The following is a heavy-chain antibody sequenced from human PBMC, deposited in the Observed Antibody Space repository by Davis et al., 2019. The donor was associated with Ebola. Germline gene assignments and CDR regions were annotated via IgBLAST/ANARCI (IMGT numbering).Heavy chain of an antibody. V-gene: IGHV1-46*01. CDR1: GYTFTSYY. J-gene: IGHJ4*02. D-gene: IGHD2-8*01. Sequence: ASVKVSCKASGYTFTSYYMHWVRQAPGQGLEWMGIINPSGGSTSYAQKFQGRVTMTRDTSTSTVYMELSSLRSEDTAVYYCARTPKGYCTNGVCYGGGYFDYWGQGTLVTVSS. CDR2: INPSGGST. CDR3: ARTPKGYCTNGVCYGGGYFDY.